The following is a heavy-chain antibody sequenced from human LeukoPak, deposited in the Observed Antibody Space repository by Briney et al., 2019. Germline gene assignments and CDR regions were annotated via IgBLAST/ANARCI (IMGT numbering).Heavy chain of an antibody. J-gene: IGHJ6*02. D-gene: IGHD4-17*01. Sequence: SETLSLTCTVSGGSISTYYWSWIRQPPGKGLEWIGYVYYSGATNYNPSLKSRVTISLDTSKNQFSLRLTSVTAADTAVYYCASGGTTVYDRSYYYGMDVWGQGTTVTVSS. CDR1: GGSISTYY. CDR2: VYYSGAT. CDR3: ASGGTTVYDRSYYYGMDV. V-gene: IGHV4-59*08.